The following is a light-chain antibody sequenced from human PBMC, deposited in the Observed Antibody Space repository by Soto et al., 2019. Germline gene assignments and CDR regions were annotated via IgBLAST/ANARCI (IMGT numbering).Light chain of an antibody. J-gene: IGLJ1*01. CDR2: DVT. V-gene: IGLV2-14*01. CDR1: SSDVGGYDY. Sequence: QSALTQPASVSGSPGQSITISCTGTSSDVGGYDYVSWYQQHPGKAPKLMIYDVTNRPSGVSNRFSGSKSGNTASLTISGLQAEDEADYYCISYASINTYVFGTGTKDTVL. CDR3: ISYASINTYV.